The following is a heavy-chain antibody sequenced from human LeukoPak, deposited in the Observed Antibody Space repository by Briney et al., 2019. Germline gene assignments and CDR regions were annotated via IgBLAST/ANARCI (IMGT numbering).Heavy chain of an antibody. J-gene: IGHJ4*02. V-gene: IGHV3-23*01. CDR2: ISGTAYSA. CDR1: GFTFSSYA. Sequence: GGSLRLSCAASGFTFSSYAMSWVRQAPGKGLDWVSGISGTAYSAYQADSVKGRFTISRDNSKNTLYLQMNSLRAEDTALYYCAKDLDDILTGYYGFDYWGQGALVTVSS. D-gene: IGHD3-9*01. CDR3: AKDLDDILTGYYGFDY.